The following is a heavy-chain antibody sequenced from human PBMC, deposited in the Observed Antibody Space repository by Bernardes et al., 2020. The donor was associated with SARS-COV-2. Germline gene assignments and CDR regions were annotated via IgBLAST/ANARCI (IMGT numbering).Heavy chain of an antibody. D-gene: IGHD6-19*01. Sequence: GGSLRLSCAASGFTVGDSYMTWVRQAPGKGLEWVSVIYRGGNTYYADSVRGRFTISRDSSKNTLYLQMNSLRGEDTAVYYCARRRAGGWDLDYWGQGTLVTVSS. CDR3: ARRRAGGWDLDY. V-gene: IGHV3-66*02. CDR2: IYRGGNT. CDR1: GFTVGDSY. J-gene: IGHJ4*02.